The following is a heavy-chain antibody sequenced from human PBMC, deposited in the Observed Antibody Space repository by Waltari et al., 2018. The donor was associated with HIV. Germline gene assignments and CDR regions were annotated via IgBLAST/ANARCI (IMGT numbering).Heavy chain of an antibody. J-gene: IGHJ3*02. CDR3: ATQQRRAFDI. CDR2: INPSGGST. V-gene: IGHV1-46*01. Sequence: VQLLQSGAEVKKPGASGRLSCKASGHTFTRYYTHWVRPAPAQGREWMGLINPSGGSTTSAQNFQGRVTMTRHTSSSTVYMELSSLTSEDTAVYYCATQQRRAFDIWGLGTMVAVSS. D-gene: IGHD1-1*01. CDR1: GHTFTRYY.